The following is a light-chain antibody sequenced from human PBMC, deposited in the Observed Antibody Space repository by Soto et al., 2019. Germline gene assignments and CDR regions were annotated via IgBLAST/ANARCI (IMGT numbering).Light chain of an antibody. CDR2: SNN. CDR3: AAWDGSLNGWV. J-gene: IGLJ3*02. Sequence: QSALTQPPSASGTPGQRVTISCSGSSSNVGSDIVNWYQQLPGTAPKLLIYSNNQRPSGVPDRFSGSKSGTSASLAISGLQSDDEADYYCAAWDGSLNGWVFGGGTQLTVL. CDR1: SSNVGSDI. V-gene: IGLV1-44*01.